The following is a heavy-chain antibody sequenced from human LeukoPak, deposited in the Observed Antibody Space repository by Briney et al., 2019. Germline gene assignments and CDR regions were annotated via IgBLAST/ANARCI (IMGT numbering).Heavy chain of an antibody. V-gene: IGHV3-23*01. Sequence: PGGSLRLSCAASGFTFSSYSMSWVRQAPGKGLEWVSAISGSGGSTYYTDSVKGRFTISRDNSKNTVYLQMNSLRAEDTAIYYCAKLPDSSGYYYFDYWGQGTLVTAAS. CDR1: GFTFSSYS. CDR3: AKLPDSSGYYYFDY. J-gene: IGHJ4*02. D-gene: IGHD3-22*01. CDR2: ISGSGGST.